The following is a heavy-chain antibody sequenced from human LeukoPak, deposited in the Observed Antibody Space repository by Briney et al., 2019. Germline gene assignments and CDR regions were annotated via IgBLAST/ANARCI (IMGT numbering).Heavy chain of an antibody. D-gene: IGHD3-10*01. Sequence: PGGSLRLSCAASGFTFSSYAMHWVRQAPGKGLEWVAVISYDGSNKYYADSVKGRFTISRDNSKNTLYLQMNSLRAEDTAVYYCASKIRGAFDYWGQGTLVTVSS. CDR1: GFTFSSYA. CDR2: ISYDGSNK. J-gene: IGHJ4*02. CDR3: ASKIRGAFDY. V-gene: IGHV3-30*04.